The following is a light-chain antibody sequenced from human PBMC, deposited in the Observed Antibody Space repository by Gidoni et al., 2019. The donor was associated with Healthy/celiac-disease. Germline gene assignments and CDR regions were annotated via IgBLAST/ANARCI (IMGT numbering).Light chain of an antibody. Sequence: DIQMTQSPSSLSASVGDRVTITCRASQSISSYLNWYQQKPGKAPKLLIYAASSVQSGVPSRFSGSGSGTDFTLTISRVQPEDFATYYCQQSYSTPWTFGQGTKVEIK. CDR2: AAS. V-gene: IGKV1-39*01. CDR1: QSISSY. CDR3: QQSYSTPWT. J-gene: IGKJ1*01.